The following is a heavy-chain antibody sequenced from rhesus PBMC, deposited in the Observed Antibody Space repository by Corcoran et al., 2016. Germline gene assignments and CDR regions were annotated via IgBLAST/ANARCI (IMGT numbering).Heavy chain of an antibody. CDR2: ISSASSYI. CDR1: GFTFSSYG. Sequence: EVQLVESGGGLVQPGGSLRLSCAASGFTFSSYGMSWVRQAPGKGLEWVSSISSASSYIYDADAVKCRVTSSRDNAKNSLSLQMNSLRAEDTAVYYCTGAGNYRYFDYWGQGVLVTVSS. D-gene: IGHD1-44*01. J-gene: IGHJ4*01. V-gene: IGHV3S16*01. CDR3: TGAGNYRYFDY.